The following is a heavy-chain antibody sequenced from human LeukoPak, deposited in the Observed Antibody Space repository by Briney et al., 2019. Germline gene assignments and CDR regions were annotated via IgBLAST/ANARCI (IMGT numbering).Heavy chain of an antibody. V-gene: IGHV3-7*01. CDR2: IKQDGSEK. CDR1: GFTFSSYW. J-gene: IGHJ4*02. CDR3: ARVGVHYDSSGYFSYFDY. Sequence: PGGSLRLACAASGFTFSSYWMSWVRQAPGKGLEWVANIKQDGSEKYYVDSGKGRFTISRDNAKNSLYLQMNSLRAEDTAVYYCARVGVHYDSSGYFSYFDYWGQGTLVTVSS. D-gene: IGHD3-22*01.